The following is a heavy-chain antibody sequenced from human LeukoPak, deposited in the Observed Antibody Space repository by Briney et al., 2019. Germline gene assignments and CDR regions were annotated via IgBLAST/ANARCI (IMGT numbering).Heavy chain of an antibody. J-gene: IGHJ4*02. CDR3: ASEIPSGYDSDY. CDR1: GFTFSSYG. V-gene: IGHV3-30*03. D-gene: IGHD5-12*01. CDR2: ISYDGSNK. Sequence: GGSLRLSCAASGFTFSSYGMHWVRQAPGKGLEWVAVISYDGSNKYYADSVEGRFTISRDNSKNTLYLQMNSLRAEDTAVYYCASEIPSGYDSDYWGQGTLVTVSS.